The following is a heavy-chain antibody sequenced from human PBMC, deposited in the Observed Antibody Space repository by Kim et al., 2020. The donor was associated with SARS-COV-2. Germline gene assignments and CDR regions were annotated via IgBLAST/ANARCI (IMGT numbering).Heavy chain of an antibody. CDR2: ISGSGGST. CDR1: GFTFSSYA. Sequence: GGSLRLSCAASGFTFSSYAMSWVRQAPGKGLEWVSAISGSGGSTYYADSVKGRFTISRDNSKNTLYLQMNSLRAEDTAVYYCAKYGEDIVVVPAAGLDYWGQGTLVTVSS. D-gene: IGHD2-2*01. CDR3: AKYGEDIVVVPAAGLDY. J-gene: IGHJ4*02. V-gene: IGHV3-23*01.